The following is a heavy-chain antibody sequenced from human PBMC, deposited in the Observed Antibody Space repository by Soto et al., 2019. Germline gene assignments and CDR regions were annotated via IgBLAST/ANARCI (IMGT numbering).Heavy chain of an antibody. D-gene: IGHD6-19*01. CDR2: ISGSGGSA. CDR1: GFAVNSDY. J-gene: IGHJ3*01. V-gene: IGHV3-53*01. CDR3: VREGSGWNSRGSFDF. Sequence: EVQLVASGGGLIQPGGSLRLSCAASGFAVNSDYMSWVRQAPGKGLEWVSVISGSGGSAYYADSVQGRFTISRDNSKNTLYMQMNSLRDEDTAIYYCVREGSGWNSRGSFDFWGRGTMVTVTS.